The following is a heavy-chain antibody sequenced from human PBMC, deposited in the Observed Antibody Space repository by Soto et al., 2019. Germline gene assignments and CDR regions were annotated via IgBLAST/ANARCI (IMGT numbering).Heavy chain of an antibody. D-gene: IGHD2-15*01. V-gene: IGHV3-48*02. J-gene: IGHJ6*02. Sequence: PGGSLRLSCAASGFTFRSYSMNWVRQAPGKGLEWVSYISSSNGTINYADSVKGRFIISRDNAKNSLYLQMHSLRDEDTAVYYCAREGWPLLQTGMDVWGQGTTVTVSS. CDR2: ISSSNGTI. CDR1: GFTFRSYS. CDR3: AREGWPLLQTGMDV.